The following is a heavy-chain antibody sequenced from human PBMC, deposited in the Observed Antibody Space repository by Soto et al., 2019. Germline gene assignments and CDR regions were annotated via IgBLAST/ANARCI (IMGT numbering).Heavy chain of an antibody. CDR2: TWYDGSVE. V-gene: IGHV3-33*01. CDR1: GFTFSSHG. J-gene: IGHJ4*02. D-gene: IGHD3-9*01. Sequence: QVQLVESGGGVVQPGRSLRLSCAASGFTFSSHGFHWVRQAPGKGLEWVAVTWYDGSVEYYADSVKGRFTISRDNSKNTVYLQMNSLRAEDTAIYYCARGVTTLTGWGVQANYFDYWGQGTLVTVSS. CDR3: ARGVTTLTGWGVQANYFDY.